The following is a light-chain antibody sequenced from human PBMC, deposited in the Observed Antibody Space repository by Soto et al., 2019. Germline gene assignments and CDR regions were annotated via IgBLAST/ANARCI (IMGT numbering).Light chain of an antibody. Sequence: EIVLTQSPGTLSLSPGERATLSRRASQSVRSSYLAWYQQKPGQAPRLLIYGASSRATGIPDRFSGSGSGTDFTLTISRLEPEDFAVYYCQQYGSSLFTFGPGSKVDIK. CDR3: QQYGSSLFT. CDR2: GAS. V-gene: IGKV3-20*01. CDR1: QSVRSSY. J-gene: IGKJ3*01.